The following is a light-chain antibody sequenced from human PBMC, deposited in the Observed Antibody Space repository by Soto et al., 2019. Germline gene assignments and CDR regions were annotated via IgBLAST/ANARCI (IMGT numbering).Light chain of an antibody. V-gene: IGLV3-21*02. CDR1: SIGRKS. CDR2: DDS. CDR3: QVWDSSTEYPV. J-gene: IGLJ3*02. Sequence: SYELTQPPSVSVAPGQTARIPCKGSSIGRKSVHWYQQKSGQAPMLVVYDDSDRPSGIPERFSGSNSENTATLTISRVEAGDAADFYCQVWDSSTEYPVFGGGTKLTVL.